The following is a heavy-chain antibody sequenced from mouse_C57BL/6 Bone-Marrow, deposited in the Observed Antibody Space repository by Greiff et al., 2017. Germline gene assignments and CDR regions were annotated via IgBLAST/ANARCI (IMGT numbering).Heavy chain of an antibody. CDR1: GYTFTSYW. CDR3: ARDPTWVYYFDY. J-gene: IGHJ2*01. CDR2: IHPNSGST. V-gene: IGHV1-64*01. Sequence: QVQLQQPGAELVKPGASVKLSCKASGYTFTSYWMHWVKQRPGQGLEWIGMIHPNSGSTNYNEKFKSKATLTVDKSSSKAYMQLSSLTSEVSAVYYCARDPTWVYYFDYWGQGTALTVSS. D-gene: IGHD4-1*01.